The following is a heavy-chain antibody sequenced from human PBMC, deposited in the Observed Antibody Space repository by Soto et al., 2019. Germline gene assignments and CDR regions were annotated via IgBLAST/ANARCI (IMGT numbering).Heavy chain of an antibody. CDR3: AGVPGYGDYGCIDY. CDR2: IYYSGST. CDR1: GGSISSGGYY. V-gene: IGHV4-31*03. Sequence: QVQLQESGPGLVKPSQTLSLTCTVSGGSISSGGYYWSWIRQHPGKGLEWIGYIYYSGSTYYNPSLKIRVTIAVDTSKNQFSLKLSSVTAADTAVYYCAGVPGYGDYGCIDYWGQGTLVTVSA. J-gene: IGHJ4*02. D-gene: IGHD4-17*01.